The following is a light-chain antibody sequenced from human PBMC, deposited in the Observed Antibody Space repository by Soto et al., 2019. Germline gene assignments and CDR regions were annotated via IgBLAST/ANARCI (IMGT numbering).Light chain of an antibody. V-gene: IGKV3D-7*01. J-gene: IGKJ4*01. CDR1: QSFDNY. CDR2: RAS. Sequence: EIVLRQSPGTLSLSPGERATLSCRASQSFDNYLAWYQQKPGQAPRLLFYRASTRATGIPDRFSGSGSGTDFTLTISSLQPEDFAIYYCQQANSFPLTFGGGTKVDIK. CDR3: QQANSFPLT.